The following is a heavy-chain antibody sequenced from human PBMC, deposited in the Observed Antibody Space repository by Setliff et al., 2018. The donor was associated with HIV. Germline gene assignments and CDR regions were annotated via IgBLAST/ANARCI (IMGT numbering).Heavy chain of an antibody. CDR1: GFSFRNFG. CDR2: IYSGGSST. J-gene: IGHJ4*02. Sequence: GGSLRLSCAASGFSFRNFGMHWVRQAPGKGLEWVSIIYSGGSSTYYADSVKGRFTISRDNSKNTLYLQLNNLRAEDTAVYYCAKFLGIGRYFDYWGQGTLVTVSS. CDR3: AKFLGIGRYFDY. D-gene: IGHD7-27*01. V-gene: IGHV3-23*03.